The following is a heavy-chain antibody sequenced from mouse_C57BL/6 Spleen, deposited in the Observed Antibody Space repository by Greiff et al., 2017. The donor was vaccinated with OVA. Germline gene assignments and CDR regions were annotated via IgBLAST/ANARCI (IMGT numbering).Heavy chain of an antibody. CDR3: ARSAGSSYGFDY. V-gene: IGHV1-59*01. J-gene: IGHJ2*01. D-gene: IGHD1-1*01. CDR2: IDPSDSYT. Sequence: QVQLQQPGAELVRPGTSVKLSCKASGYTFTSYWMHWVKQRPGQGLEWIGVIDPSDSYTNYNQKFKGKATLTVDTSSSTAYMQLSSLTSEDSAVYYCARSAGSSYGFDYWGQGTTLTVSS. CDR1: GYTFTSYW.